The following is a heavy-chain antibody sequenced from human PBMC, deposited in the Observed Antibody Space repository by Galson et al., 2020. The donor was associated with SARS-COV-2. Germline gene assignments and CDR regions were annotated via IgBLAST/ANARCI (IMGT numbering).Heavy chain of an antibody. J-gene: IGHJ5*02. D-gene: IGHD2-2*01. Sequence: WGSLRLSCAASGFTFSGSAIHWVRQASGKGLEWVGRIKIKANNYATAYAASVKGRFTLSRDDSKNTAYLQMNSLRSEDTAVYYCTIGYCSSTTCYPRFDPWGQGTLVTVSS. V-gene: IGHV3-73*01. CDR3: TIGYCSSTTCYPRFDP. CDR1: GFTFSGSA. CDR2: IKIKANNYAT.